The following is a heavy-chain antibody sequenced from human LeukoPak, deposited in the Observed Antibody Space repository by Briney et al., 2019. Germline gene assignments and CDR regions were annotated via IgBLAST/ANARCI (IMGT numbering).Heavy chain of an antibody. D-gene: IGHD1-26*01. CDR3: ARQEGGIVGPY. J-gene: IGHJ4*02. CDR1: GGSISSGGYY. V-gene: IGHV4-30-2*01. Sequence: SETLSLTCTVSGGSISSGGYYWSWIRQPPGKGLEWIGYIYHSGSTYYNPSLKSRVTISVDRSKNQFSLKLSSVTAADTAVYYCARQEGGIVGPYWGQGTLVTVSS. CDR2: IYHSGST.